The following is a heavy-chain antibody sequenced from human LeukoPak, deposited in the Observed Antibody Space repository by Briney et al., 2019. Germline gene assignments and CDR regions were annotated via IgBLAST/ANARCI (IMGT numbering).Heavy chain of an antibody. Sequence: SETLSLTCTVSGGSISSYYWSWIRQPPGKGLEWIGYIYYSGSTSYNPSLKSRVTISIDTSKNQFSLKLTSVTAADTAVYYCARGTDYYDSSSYYYWGQGTLVTVSS. CDR3: ARGTDYYDSSSYYY. J-gene: IGHJ4*02. D-gene: IGHD3-22*01. CDR2: IYYSGST. CDR1: GGSISSYY. V-gene: IGHV4-59*01.